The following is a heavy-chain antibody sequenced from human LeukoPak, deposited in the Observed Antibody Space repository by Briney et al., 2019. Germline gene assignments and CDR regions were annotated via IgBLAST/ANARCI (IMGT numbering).Heavy chain of an antibody. CDR3: AREPSGVLGLDC. D-gene: IGHD3-10*01. V-gene: IGHV3-21*01. CDR1: GFTFSSYS. J-gene: IGHJ4*02. CDR2: ISSSSSYK. Sequence: PGGSLRLSCAASGFTFSSYSMNWVRQAPGKGLEWVSSISSSSSYKYYADSLKGRFTISRDHAKNSLYLQMNSLRAEDTAVYYCAREPSGVLGLDCWGQGTLVTVSS.